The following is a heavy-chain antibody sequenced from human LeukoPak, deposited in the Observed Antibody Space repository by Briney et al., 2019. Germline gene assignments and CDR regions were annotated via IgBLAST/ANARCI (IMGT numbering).Heavy chain of an antibody. CDR3: ISGSYSWDY. V-gene: IGHV7-4-1*02. Sequence: VASVNVSCKASGYTFTSYAMNWVRQAPGQGLEWMGWINTNTGNPTYAQGFTGRFVFSLDTSVSTAYLQISSLKAEDTAVYYCISGSYSWDYWGQGTLVTVSS. D-gene: IGHD1-26*01. CDR1: GYTFTSYA. CDR2: INTNTGNP. J-gene: IGHJ4*02.